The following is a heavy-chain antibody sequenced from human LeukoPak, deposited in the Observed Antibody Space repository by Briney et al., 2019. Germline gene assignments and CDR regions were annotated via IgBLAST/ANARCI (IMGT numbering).Heavy chain of an antibody. Sequence: GGSLRLSCVASGFTFSSSWMTWVRQAPGKGLEWVSAISGSGGSTYYADSVKGRFTISRDNSKNTLYLQMSTLRAEDTAVYFCAKPYSSGWSPYYHYYMDVWGTGTTVTVSS. D-gene: IGHD6-19*01. CDR2: ISGSGGST. J-gene: IGHJ6*03. CDR1: GFTFSSSW. V-gene: IGHV3-23*01. CDR3: AKPYSSGWSPYYHYYMDV.